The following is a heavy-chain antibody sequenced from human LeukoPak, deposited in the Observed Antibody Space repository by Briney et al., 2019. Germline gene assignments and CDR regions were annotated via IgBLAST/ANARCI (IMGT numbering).Heavy chain of an antibody. CDR2: ISYGGTDK. CDR3: ARANSTSWHNFDY. Sequence: GGSLRLSCAASGFTFNNYAMHWVRQAPGKGLEWVAIISYGGTDKYNADSEKGRFTVSRDNSKSTVFLQMHSLSPDDTAVYYCARANSTSWHNFDYWGQGTLVTVSS. J-gene: IGHJ4*02. V-gene: IGHV3-30*04. CDR1: GFTFNNYA. D-gene: IGHD6-13*01.